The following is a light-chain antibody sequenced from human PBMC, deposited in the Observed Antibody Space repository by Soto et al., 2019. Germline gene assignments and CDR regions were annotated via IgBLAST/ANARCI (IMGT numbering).Light chain of an antibody. V-gene: IGLV2-14*03. CDR2: NVS. Sequence: QSVLTQPASVSGSPGQSITISCTGTSSDVGGYNYVSWYQQHPGKAPKLIIYNVSDRPSGVSNCFSGSKSGNTASLTISGLQAEDEADYSCSSYTSSGTLYVFGTGTKVTVL. CDR1: SSDVGGYNY. J-gene: IGLJ1*01. CDR3: SSYTSSGTLYV.